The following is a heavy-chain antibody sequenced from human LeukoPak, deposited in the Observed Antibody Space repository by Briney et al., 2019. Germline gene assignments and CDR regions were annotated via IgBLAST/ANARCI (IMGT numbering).Heavy chain of an antibody. CDR3: ARDKIAAAAPFDY. J-gene: IGHJ4*02. Sequence: SETLSLTCAVYGGSFSGYYWSWIRQPPGKGLEWIGEINHSGSTNYNPSLKSRVTMSVDTSKNQFSLKLSSVTAADTAVYYCARDKIAAAAPFDYWGQGTLVTVSS. CDR1: GGSFSGYY. CDR2: INHSGST. V-gene: IGHV4-34*01. D-gene: IGHD6-13*01.